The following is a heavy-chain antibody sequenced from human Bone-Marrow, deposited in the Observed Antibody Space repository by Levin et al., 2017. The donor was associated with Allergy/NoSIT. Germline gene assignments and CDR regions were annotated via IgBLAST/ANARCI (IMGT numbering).Heavy chain of an antibody. CDR1: GGSISSGDYY. CDR2: IYYSGST. Sequence: SETLSLTCTVSGGSISSGDYYWSWIRQPPGKGLEWIGYIYYSGSTYYNPSLKSRVTISVDTSKNQFSLKLSSVTAADTAVYYCARIIVAAIPAWLQYYYGMDVWGQGTTVTVSS. J-gene: IGHJ6*02. D-gene: IGHD6-13*01. V-gene: IGHV4-30-4*01. CDR3: ARIIVAAIPAWLQYYYGMDV.